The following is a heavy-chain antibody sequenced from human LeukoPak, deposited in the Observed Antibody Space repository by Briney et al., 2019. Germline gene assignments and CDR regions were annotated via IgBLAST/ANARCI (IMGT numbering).Heavy chain of an antibody. Sequence: GGSLRLSCAASGFTFSSYGMTWVRQAPGKGLEWVSAISKSGDETFCADPVKGRFTISRDNPTNTLYLQMTSLSAGDTALYSCSKIPVAGQWYYDLWGRGTLVTVSS. V-gene: IGHV3-23*01. D-gene: IGHD6-19*01. CDR1: GFTFSSYG. CDR3: SKIPVAGQWYYDL. CDR2: ISKSGDET. J-gene: IGHJ2*01.